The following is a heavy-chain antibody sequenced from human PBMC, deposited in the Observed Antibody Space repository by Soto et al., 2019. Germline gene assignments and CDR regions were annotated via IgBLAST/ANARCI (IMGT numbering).Heavy chain of an antibody. Sequence: QVQLVQSGAEVKKPGASVKLSCKASGYTLTTYPLHWVRQAPGQSLEWMGYITGASGDTRYSQKLHDRVTITRDTSANTAYLELNSLTSEDTAVYYCATALRFVDYVLNRWGKGTLVTVSS. V-gene: IGHV1-3*01. J-gene: IGHJ5*02. CDR3: ATALRFVDYVLNR. CDR1: GYTLTTYP. CDR2: ITGASGDT. D-gene: IGHD3-9*01.